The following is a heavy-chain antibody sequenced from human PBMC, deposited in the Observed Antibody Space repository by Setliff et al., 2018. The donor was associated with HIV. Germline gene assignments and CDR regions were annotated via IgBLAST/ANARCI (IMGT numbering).Heavy chain of an antibody. Sequence: GASVKVSCKASGYTFTTFGISWVRQAPGQGLEWMGWISAYNGHTNYAQKFQGRVTMTTDTSTSTAYMELRSLRSDDTAVYYCARDVEHMMDVWGQGTTVTVSS. J-gene: IGHJ6*02. CDR3: ARDVEHMMDV. CDR2: ISAYNGHT. CDR1: GYTFTTFG. V-gene: IGHV1-18*01.